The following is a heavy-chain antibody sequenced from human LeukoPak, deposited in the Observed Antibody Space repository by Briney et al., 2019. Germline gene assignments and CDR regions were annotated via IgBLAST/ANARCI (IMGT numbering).Heavy chain of an antibody. CDR3: ARDSWYSSGWLPKSEVYFDY. V-gene: IGHV3-30*04. J-gene: IGHJ4*02. Sequence: GGSLRLSCAASGFTFSIYSMNWVRQAPGKGLEWVAVISYDGSNKYYADSVKGRFTISRDNSKNTLYLQMNSLRAEDTAVYYCARDSWYSSGWLPKSEVYFDYWGQGTLVTVSS. D-gene: IGHD6-19*01. CDR2: ISYDGSNK. CDR1: GFTFSIYS.